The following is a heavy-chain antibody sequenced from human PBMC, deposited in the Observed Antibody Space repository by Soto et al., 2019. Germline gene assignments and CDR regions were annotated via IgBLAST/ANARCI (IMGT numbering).Heavy chain of an antibody. CDR2: ITGSGGIT. Sequence: GSLRLSCAASGFTFSNYAMNWVRQAPGKGLESVSGITGSGGITYSAESVKGRFTISRDNSKNTLYLQMNSLRAEDTAVYYCARGYTAAPRTSHFDYWGQGTLVTVSS. V-gene: IGHV3-23*01. CDR1: GFTFSNYA. D-gene: IGHD6-13*01. J-gene: IGHJ4*02. CDR3: ARGYTAAPRTSHFDY.